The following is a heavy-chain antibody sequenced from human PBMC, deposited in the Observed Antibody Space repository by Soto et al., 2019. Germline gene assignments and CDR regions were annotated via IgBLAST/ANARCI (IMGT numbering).Heavy chain of an antibody. CDR2: ISSSGSTI. CDR3: ARAAYHDYIWGSYRYGAFDI. CDR1: GFTFSDYY. Sequence: GGSLRLSCAASGFTFSDYYMSWIRQAPGEGLEWVSYISSSGSTIYYADSVKGRFTISRDNAKNSLYLQMNSLRAEDTAVYYCARAAYHDYIWGSYRYGAFDIWGQGTMVTVSS. J-gene: IGHJ3*02. V-gene: IGHV3-11*01. D-gene: IGHD3-16*02.